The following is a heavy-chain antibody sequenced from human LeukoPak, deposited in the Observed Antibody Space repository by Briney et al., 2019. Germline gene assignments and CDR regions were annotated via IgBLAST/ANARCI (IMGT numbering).Heavy chain of an antibody. CDR3: ARTRSGFYFDN. CDR1: GFSFSSYS. J-gene: IGHJ4*02. Sequence: GGSLRLSCAASGFSFSSYSMSWVRQAPGKGLEWLSYISTTSSSIYYADSVKGRFTISRDNAQNSLYLQMSSLRAEDTAVYYRARTRSGFYFDNWGQGTLVTVSS. V-gene: IGHV3-48*01. D-gene: IGHD3-3*01. CDR2: ISTTSSSI.